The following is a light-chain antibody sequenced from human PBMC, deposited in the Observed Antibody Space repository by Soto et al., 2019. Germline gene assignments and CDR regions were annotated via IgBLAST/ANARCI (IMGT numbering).Light chain of an antibody. CDR2: SAS. V-gene: IGKV3-15*01. J-gene: IGKJ2*01. CDR3: QQYDKWPPYT. Sequence: EIVMTQSPATLSVSPGERASASCRASQSVTTNLAWYQQKPGQAPRLLIYSASTRATGIPARFSGSGSGTEFTLTINSLQSEDFAVYYCQQYDKWPPYTFGQGTKLEIK. CDR1: QSVTTN.